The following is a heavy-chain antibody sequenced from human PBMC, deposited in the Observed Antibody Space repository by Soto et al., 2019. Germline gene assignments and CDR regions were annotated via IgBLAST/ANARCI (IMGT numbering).Heavy chain of an antibody. CDR2: MSYDGNIK. J-gene: IGHJ4*02. D-gene: IGHD2-21*02. Sequence: QVQVVDSGGGVVQPGRSLRLSCAASGITLSTYGMHWVRQAPGKGLEWVAGMSYDGNIKDYADSVKGRFTISRDNSRNTLYLQMNSLRAEDTAVYHCVGGDSGHFYFDYWGQGTLVTVSS. V-gene: IGHV3-30*03. CDR1: GITLSTYG. CDR3: VGGDSGHFYFDY.